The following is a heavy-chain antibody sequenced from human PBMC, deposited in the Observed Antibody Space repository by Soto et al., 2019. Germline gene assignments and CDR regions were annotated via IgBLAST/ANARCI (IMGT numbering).Heavy chain of an antibody. V-gene: IGHV4-34*01. CDR2: INHSGST. D-gene: IGHD2-15*01. CDR1: GGSFSGYY. Sequence: PSETLSLTCAVYGGSFSGYYWSWIRQPPGKGLEWIGEINHSGSTNYNPSLKSRVTISVDTSKNQFSLKLSSVTAADTAVYYCGRGLLVVVAATGWFDPWGQGTLVTVSS. J-gene: IGHJ5*02. CDR3: GRGLLVVVAATGWFDP.